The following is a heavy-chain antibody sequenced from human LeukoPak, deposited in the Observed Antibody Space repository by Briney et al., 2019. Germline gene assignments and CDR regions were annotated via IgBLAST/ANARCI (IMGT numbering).Heavy chain of an antibody. CDR3: ARVVPAASASYNWFDP. CDR1: GYTFTGYY. D-gene: IGHD2-2*01. CDR2: INPNSGGT. Sequence: GASVKVSCKASGYTFTGYYMHWVRQAPGQGLEWMGRINPNSGGTNYAQKFQGRVTMTRDTSISTAYMELSRLRSDDTAVYCCARVVPAASASYNWFDPWGQGTLVTVSS. J-gene: IGHJ5*02. V-gene: IGHV1-2*06.